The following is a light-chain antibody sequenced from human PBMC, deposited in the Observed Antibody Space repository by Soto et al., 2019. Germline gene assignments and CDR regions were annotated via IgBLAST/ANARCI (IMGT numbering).Light chain of an antibody. CDR1: ERISSW. CDR3: QQYYTYWHM. V-gene: IGKV1-5*01. Sequence: DIQMTQSPSTLSASVGDSVTITCRASERISSWLAWYQQKPGKVPKLLIYDASTLESGVPSRFSGSGFGTEFTLTNSRLQPDDFATYYCQQYYTYWHMFGQGTRVEIK. J-gene: IGKJ1*01. CDR2: DAS.